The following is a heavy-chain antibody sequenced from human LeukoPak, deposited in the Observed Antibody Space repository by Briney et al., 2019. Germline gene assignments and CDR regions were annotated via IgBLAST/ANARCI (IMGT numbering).Heavy chain of an antibody. CDR1: GRSISSGDYY. Sequence: SQTLSLTCTVSGRSISSGDYYWSWIRQPPGKGLEWIGYIYYSGSTYYNPSLKSRVTISVDTSKNQFSLKLSSVTAADTAVYYCAREGSYDILTGYWWDGGFDYWGQGTLVTVSS. CDR2: IYYSGST. J-gene: IGHJ4*02. CDR3: AREGSYDILTGYWWDGGFDY. D-gene: IGHD3-9*01. V-gene: IGHV4-30-4*08.